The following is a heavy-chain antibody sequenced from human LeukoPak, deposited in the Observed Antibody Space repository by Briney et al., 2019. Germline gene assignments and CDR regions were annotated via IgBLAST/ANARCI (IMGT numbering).Heavy chain of an antibody. CDR3: ARSISMVRGAPGGY. V-gene: IGHV4-34*01. J-gene: IGHJ4*02. CDR2: INHSGST. Sequence: SETLSLTCAVYGGSFSGYYWSWIRQPPGKGLEWIGEINHSGSTNYNPSLKSRVTISVDTYKNQFSLKLSSVTAADTAVYYCARSISMVRGAPGGYWGQGTLVTVSS. CDR1: GGSFSGYY. D-gene: IGHD3-10*01.